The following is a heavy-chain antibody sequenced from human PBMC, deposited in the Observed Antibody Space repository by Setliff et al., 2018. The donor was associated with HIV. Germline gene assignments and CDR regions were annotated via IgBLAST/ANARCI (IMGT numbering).Heavy chain of an antibody. Sequence: SVKVSYKASGYIFSSYGISWVRQVPGQGLEWIGVIIPMFGTSNYAQKFQGRLTITADESTSTAYMELSSLRSEDTALYFCARFDHYGDYGRIGDAFDIWGQGTLVTVSS. CDR3: ARFDHYGDYGRIGDAFDI. J-gene: IGHJ3*02. D-gene: IGHD4-17*01. CDR1: GYIFSSYG. CDR2: IIPMFGTS. V-gene: IGHV1-69*13.